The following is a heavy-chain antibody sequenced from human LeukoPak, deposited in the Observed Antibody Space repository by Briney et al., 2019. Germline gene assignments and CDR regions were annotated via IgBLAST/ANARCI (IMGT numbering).Heavy chain of an antibody. CDR3: ARDHDYGPDY. CDR2: IKLECVAK. CDR1: GFTFSDHY. Sequence: SLNVSCKTSGFTFSDHYMHWLRQAPAQGLEWMGWIKLECVAKNYAQKLQGRFTISRDMSIRTVYMELSSLTSDDTAMYWCARDHDYGPDYWGQGTLVTVS. D-gene: IGHD4/OR15-4a*01. V-gene: IGHV1-2*02. J-gene: IGHJ4*02.